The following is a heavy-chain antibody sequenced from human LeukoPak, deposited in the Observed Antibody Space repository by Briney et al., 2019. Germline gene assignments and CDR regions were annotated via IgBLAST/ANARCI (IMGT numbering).Heavy chain of an antibody. Sequence: ASVKVSCKASGYTFTGYYMHWVRQAPGQGLEWMGWINPNSGGTNYAQKFQGRVTMTRDTSISTAYMELSRLRSDDTAVYYCARDAPKHERYSSGWYKGPTFGYWGQGTLVTVSS. CDR1: GYTFTGYY. J-gene: IGHJ4*02. CDR3: ARDAPKHERYSSGWYKGPTFGY. D-gene: IGHD6-19*01. V-gene: IGHV1-2*02. CDR2: INPNSGGT.